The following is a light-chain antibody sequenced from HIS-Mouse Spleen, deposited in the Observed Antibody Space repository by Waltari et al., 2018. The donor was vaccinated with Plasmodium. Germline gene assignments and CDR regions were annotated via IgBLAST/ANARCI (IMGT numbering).Light chain of an antibody. V-gene: IGLV2-14*03. CDR3: SSYTSSSTLV. CDR1: SSNVGGYNY. CDR2: DVS. Sequence: QSALTQPASVSGSPGQSITISLTGTSSNVGGYNYVSWYQQHPGNAPKLMINDVSIRPSWFFKRFSGSKSGITASLTISVLQAEDEADYYCSSYTSSSTLVFGGGTKLTVL. J-gene: IGLJ2*01.